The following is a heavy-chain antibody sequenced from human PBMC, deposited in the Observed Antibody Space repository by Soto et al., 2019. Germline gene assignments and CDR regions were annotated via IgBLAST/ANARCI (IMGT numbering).Heavy chain of an antibody. CDR2: INNSGST. CDR1: GGSFSGYY. Sequence: SETLSLTCAVYGGSFSGYYWSWIRQPPGKGLEWIGEINNSGSTNYNPSLKSRVTISVDTSKNQFSRKLSSVTAADTAVYYCARGRRDYGDYVHWGQGTLVTVSS. V-gene: IGHV4-34*01. J-gene: IGHJ4*02. D-gene: IGHD4-17*01. CDR3: ARGRRDYGDYVH.